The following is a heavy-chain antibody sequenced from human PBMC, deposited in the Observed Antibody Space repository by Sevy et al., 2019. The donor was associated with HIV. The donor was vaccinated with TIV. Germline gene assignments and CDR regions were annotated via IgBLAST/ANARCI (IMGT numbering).Heavy chain of an antibody. CDR3: ARGTGYDILTGYHFDY. J-gene: IGHJ4*02. CDR2: ISSSSSYI. D-gene: IGHD3-9*01. V-gene: IGHV3-21*01. Sequence: GGSQRLSCAASGFTFSSYSMNWVRQAPGKGLEWVSSISSSSSYIYYADSVKGRFTISRDNAKNSLYLQMNSLRAEDTAVYYCARGTGYDILTGYHFDYWGQGTLVTVSS. CDR1: GFTFSSYS.